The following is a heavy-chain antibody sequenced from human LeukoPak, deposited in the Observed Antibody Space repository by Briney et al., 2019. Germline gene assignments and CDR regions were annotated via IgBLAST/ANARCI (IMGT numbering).Heavy chain of an antibody. V-gene: IGHV1-24*01. CDR2: FDPEDGET. Sequence: ASVKVSCKISGYTLTELSMHWVRHAPGKGLEWMGGFDPEDGETIYTQKFQGRVTMTEDTSTDTAYMELSSLRSEDTAVYYCATELEVGANNPWVPVYYWGQGTLVTVSS. CDR1: GYTLTELS. J-gene: IGHJ4*02. CDR3: ATELEVGANNPWVPVYY. D-gene: IGHD1-26*01.